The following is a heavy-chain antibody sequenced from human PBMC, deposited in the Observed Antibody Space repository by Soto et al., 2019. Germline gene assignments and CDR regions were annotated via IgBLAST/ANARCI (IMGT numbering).Heavy chain of an antibody. CDR3: ARLNGYCVSTNCHGYYGMDV. CDR1: GGSISSYY. CDR2: IYYSGST. V-gene: IGHV4-59*08. J-gene: IGHJ6*02. D-gene: IGHD2-2*03. Sequence: SETLSLTCTVFGGSISSYYCSCIRQPPGKGLEWIGYIYYSGSTNYNPSLKSRVTISVDTSKNEFSLRLSSVTAADTAVYYCARLNGYCVSTNCHGYYGMDVWGQGTTVTVSS.